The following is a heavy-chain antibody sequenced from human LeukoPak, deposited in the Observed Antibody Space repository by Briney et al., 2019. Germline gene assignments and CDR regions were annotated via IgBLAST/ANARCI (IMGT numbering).Heavy chain of an antibody. CDR3: AKDPSVMLSYVMDV. D-gene: IGHD3-16*01. Sequence: GGSLRLSCAASGFTFSSYAMNWVRQAPGMGLEWVSTITGSGTSKYYADSVKGRFTISRDNSKNTLYLQMNSLRAEDTAIYYCAKDPSVMLSYVMDVWGQGTTVTVSS. CDR2: ITGSGTSK. CDR1: GFTFSSYA. J-gene: IGHJ6*02. V-gene: IGHV3-23*01.